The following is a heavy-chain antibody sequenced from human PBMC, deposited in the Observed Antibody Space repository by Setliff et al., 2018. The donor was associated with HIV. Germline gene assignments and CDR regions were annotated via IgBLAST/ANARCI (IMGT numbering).Heavy chain of an antibody. CDR1: GTNLLPYY. CDR3: VSDAVSGYDWEWFDS. Sequence: GSVKVSCKTSGTNLLPYYMHWVRQAPGQGLEWMGVINTRGGSTSYAQKFQGRVTMTSDTSTYTVYMELSGLTSDDTAFYYCVSDAVSGYDWEWFDSWGQGTLVTVSS. J-gene: IGHJ5*01. V-gene: IGHV1-46*01. D-gene: IGHD5-12*01. CDR2: INTRGGST.